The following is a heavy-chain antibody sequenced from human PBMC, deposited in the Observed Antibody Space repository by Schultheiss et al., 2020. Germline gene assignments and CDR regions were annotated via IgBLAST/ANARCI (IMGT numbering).Heavy chain of an antibody. J-gene: IGHJ3*02. CDR1: GGSISSGGYY. CDR2: IYYSGST. Sequence: SETLSLTCTVSGGSISSGGYYWRWIRQHPGKGLEWIGYIYYSGSTYYNPSLKSRVTISVDTSKNQFSLKLSSVTAADTAVYYCASESMVRGVIALRGAFDIWGQGTMVTVSS. V-gene: IGHV4-31*03. CDR3: ASESMVRGVIALRGAFDI. D-gene: IGHD3-10*01.